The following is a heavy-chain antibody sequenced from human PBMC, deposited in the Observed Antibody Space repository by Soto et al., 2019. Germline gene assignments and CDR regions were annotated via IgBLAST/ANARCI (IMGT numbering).Heavy chain of an antibody. V-gene: IGHV1-69*13. D-gene: IGHD1-26*01. CDR1: RGTLSSYA. CDR3: ARVQSGSYYCN. J-gene: IGHJ4*02. Sequence: ASVKVSSKASRGTLSSYAICWVRQAPGQGLEWMGGIIPIFGTANYAQKFQGRVTITADESTSTAYMELSSLRSEDTAVYYCARVQSGSYYCNRGQGTLVTVSS. CDR2: IIPIFGTA.